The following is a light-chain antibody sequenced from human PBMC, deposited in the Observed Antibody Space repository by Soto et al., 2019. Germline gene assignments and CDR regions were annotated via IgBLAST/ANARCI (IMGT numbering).Light chain of an antibody. CDR2: WAS. CDR1: QSVLYSSNNKNY. V-gene: IGKV4-1*01. Sequence: DIVMTQSPDSLAVSLGERATINCKSSQSVLYSSNNKNYLAWYQQKPGQPPKLLIYWASTRESGVPDRFSGSGSGTDFSLNISSLQAEDVAVYYCHHYFSPPYTFGQGTKLEI. J-gene: IGKJ2*01. CDR3: HHYFSPPYT.